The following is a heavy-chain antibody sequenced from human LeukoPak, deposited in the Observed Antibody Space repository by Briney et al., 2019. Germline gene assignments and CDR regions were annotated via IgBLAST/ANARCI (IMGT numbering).Heavy chain of an antibody. V-gene: IGHV1-2*02. D-gene: IGHD6-19*01. CDR3: ARDLYNSGWTGAFDI. J-gene: IGHJ3*02. CDR1: GYTFSGYY. CDR2: INSKSGGT. Sequence: ASVKVSCKASGYTFSGYYIHRVRQAPGQGLEWMGWINSKSGGTDYAQKFQGRVTMTRDTSISTAYMELSSLRSDDTAVYYCARDLYNSGWTGAFDIWGQGTMVTVSS.